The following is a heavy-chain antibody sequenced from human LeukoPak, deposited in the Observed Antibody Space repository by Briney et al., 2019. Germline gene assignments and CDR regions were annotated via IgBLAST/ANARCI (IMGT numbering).Heavy chain of an antibody. CDR1: GFIFSSYS. D-gene: IGHD1-1*01. J-gene: IGHJ4*02. CDR2: ISSGSSTI. Sequence: GGSLRLSCAASGFIFSSYSMNWVRQAPGKGLEWVSYISSGSSTIYYADSVKGRFTISRDNAKNSLYLQMNSLRAEDTAVYYCARGIWNDPYYWGQGTLVTVSS. CDR3: ARGIWNDPYY. V-gene: IGHV3-48*01.